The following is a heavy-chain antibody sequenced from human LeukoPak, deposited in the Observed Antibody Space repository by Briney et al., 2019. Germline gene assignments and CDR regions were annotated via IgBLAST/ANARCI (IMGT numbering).Heavy chain of an antibody. J-gene: IGHJ4*02. CDR2: IKSKTDGGTT. CDR3: TTQYCSSTSCYAGDY. D-gene: IGHD2-2*01. CDR1: GFTFSNAW. Sequence: GGSLRLSCAASGFTFSNAWMSWVRQAPGKGLEWVGRIKSKTDGGTTDYAAPVKGRFTISRDDSKNTLYLQMNSLKTEDTAVYYCTTQYCSSTSCYAGDYWGQGTLDTVSS. V-gene: IGHV3-15*01.